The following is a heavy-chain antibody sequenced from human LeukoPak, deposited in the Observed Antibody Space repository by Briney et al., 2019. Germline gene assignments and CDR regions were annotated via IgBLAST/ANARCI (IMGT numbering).Heavy chain of an antibody. CDR1: GFTFSSYW. Sequence: GGSLRLSCVASGFTFSSYWMTWVRQAPGKGLEWLANIKEDGSIQYYLDSVRGRFTISRDNAKTSVYLQLNSLRADDTTVYYCARDVWTGVAVSDYWGQGTLVTVSS. J-gene: IGHJ4*02. CDR3: ARDVWTGVAVSDY. D-gene: IGHD6-19*01. CDR2: IKEDGSIQ. V-gene: IGHV3-7*01.